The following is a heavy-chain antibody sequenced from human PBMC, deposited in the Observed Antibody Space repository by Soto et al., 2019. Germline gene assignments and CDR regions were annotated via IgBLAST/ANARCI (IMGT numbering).Heavy chain of an antibody. V-gene: IGHV4-59*08. CDR2: IYYSGST. J-gene: IGHJ6*03. Sequence: SETLSLTCTVSGGSISSYYWSWIRQPPGKGLGWIGYIYYSGSTNYNPSLKSRVTISVDTSKNQFSLKLSSVTAADTAVYYCARHNYYYYYMDVWGKGTTVTVSS. CDR3: ARHNYYYYYMDV. CDR1: GGSISSYY.